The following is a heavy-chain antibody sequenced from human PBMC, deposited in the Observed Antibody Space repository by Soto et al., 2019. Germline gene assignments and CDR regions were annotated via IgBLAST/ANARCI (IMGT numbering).Heavy chain of an antibody. V-gene: IGHV3-7*04. CDR1: GFTFSSYW. J-gene: IGHJ4*02. Sequence: EVQLVESGGGLVQPGGSLRLSCAASGFTFSSYWMSWVRQAPGKGLEWVANIKQDGSEKYYVDSVKGRVTISRDNAKNSLYLQMNSLRAEDTAVYYCAGVGPGSYYNGSYFAYWGQGTLVTVSS. CDR2: IKQDGSEK. CDR3: AGVGPGSYYNGSYFAY. D-gene: IGHD3-10*01.